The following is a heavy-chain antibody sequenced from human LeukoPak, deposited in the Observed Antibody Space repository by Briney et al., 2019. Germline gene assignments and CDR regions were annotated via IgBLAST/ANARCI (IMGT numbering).Heavy chain of an antibody. CDR2: KKQDGSEK. Sequence: GGSLRLSCAASGFTFSNYWMSRVRQAPGKGLEWVANKKQDGSEKYYVDSVEGRFTISRDNAKNSLYLQMNSLRAEDTAVYYCARERYDSSGYYSYYYYYYMDVWGKGTTVTISS. J-gene: IGHJ6*03. CDR1: GFTFSNYW. D-gene: IGHD3-22*01. CDR3: ARERYDSSGYYSYYYYYYMDV. V-gene: IGHV3-7*01.